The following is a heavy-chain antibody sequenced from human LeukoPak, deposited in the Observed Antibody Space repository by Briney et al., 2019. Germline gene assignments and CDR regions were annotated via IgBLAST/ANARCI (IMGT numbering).Heavy chain of an antibody. V-gene: IGHV4-34*01. D-gene: IGHD1-1*01. CDR3: ARDIQL. CDR1: GGSFSGYY. Sequence: SETLSLTCAVYGGSFSGYYWSWIRQPPGKGLEWIGEINHSGSTNYNPSLKSRVTISVDTSKNQFSLKLSSVTAADTAVYYCARDIQLWGQGTLVTVSS. CDR2: INHSGST. J-gene: IGHJ4*02.